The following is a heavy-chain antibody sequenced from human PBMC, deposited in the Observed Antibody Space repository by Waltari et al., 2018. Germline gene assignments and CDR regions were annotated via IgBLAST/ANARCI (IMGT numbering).Heavy chain of an antibody. J-gene: IGHJ4*02. CDR1: GFTFSNFW. Sequence: EVHLVESGGGLVQPGGSLRLSCAASGFTFSNFWMNWARQAPGKGPEWVANIKQDGSEEYSVDSVKGRFTISRDNAKNSLYLQMNSLRVEDTAVYYCVRGAGWLLEYWGQGTLATVSS. V-gene: IGHV3-7*04. CDR3: VRGAGWLLEY. CDR2: IKQDGSEE. D-gene: IGHD3-10*01.